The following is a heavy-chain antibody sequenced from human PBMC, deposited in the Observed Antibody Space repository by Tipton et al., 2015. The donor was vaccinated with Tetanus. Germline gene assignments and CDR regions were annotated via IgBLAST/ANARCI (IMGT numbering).Heavy chain of an antibody. CDR2: VYSVGTT. Sequence: SLRLSCAVSGFTVSTNYLSWIRQAPGQGLEWVSVVYSVGTTFYADSVKGRFTISRDNSKNTLYLQMNSLRAEDSAVYYCAQDYGGTYNLGAYWGQGTLVTVSS. CDR1: GFTVSTNY. J-gene: IGHJ4*02. V-gene: IGHV3-66*01. CDR3: AQDYGGTYNLGAY. D-gene: IGHD1-26*01.